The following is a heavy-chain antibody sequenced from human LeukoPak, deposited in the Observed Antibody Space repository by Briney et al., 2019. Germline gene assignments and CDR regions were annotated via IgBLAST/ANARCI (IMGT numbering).Heavy chain of an antibody. V-gene: IGHV1-8*01. CDR1: GYTFTSYD. Sequence: ASVKLSCNASGYTFTSYDINWVRQATGQGLEWMGWMNPNSGNTGYAQKFQGRVTMTRNTSISTAYMELSSLRSEDTAVYYCASIGVVPAAISPPSAYYYYYGMDVWGQGTTVTVSS. J-gene: IGHJ6*02. CDR3: ASIGVVPAAISPPSAYYYYYGMDV. CDR2: MNPNSGNT. D-gene: IGHD2-2*01.